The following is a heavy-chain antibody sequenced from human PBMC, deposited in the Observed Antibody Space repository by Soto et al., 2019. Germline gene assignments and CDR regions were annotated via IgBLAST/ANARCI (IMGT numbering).Heavy chain of an antibody. CDR3: GKGRAVDCPGGNQDY. J-gene: IGHJ4*02. Sequence: EVQLLESGGGLAQPGGSLRLSCAASAFTFSSYAMSWVRQAPGKGLEWVSAVSGSGDSTYYADSVKGRFTISRDNSKNTRYLKLTSLRAEDRALYYGGKGRAVDCPGGNQDYWGKETLFTVS. D-gene: IGHD2-21*01. CDR1: AFTFSSYA. CDR2: VSGSGDST. V-gene: IGHV3-23*01.